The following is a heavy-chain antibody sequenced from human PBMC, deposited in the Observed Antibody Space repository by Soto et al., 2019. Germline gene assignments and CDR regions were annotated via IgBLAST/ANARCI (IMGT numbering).Heavy chain of an antibody. J-gene: IGHJ4*02. CDR3: ARDLGGAAPVDY. CDR1: GDTFIISA. D-gene: IGHD6-6*01. V-gene: IGHV1-69*01. CDR2: LVPFFGKS. Sequence: QVQLAQSGAEVRKPDSSVKVSCKASGDTFIISAITWVRQAPGQGLEWVGGLVPFFGKSKYGPKFEGRVTFTADESTRTAYMELSHLTSDDTAVYYCARDLGGAAPVDYWGQGTLVTVSS.